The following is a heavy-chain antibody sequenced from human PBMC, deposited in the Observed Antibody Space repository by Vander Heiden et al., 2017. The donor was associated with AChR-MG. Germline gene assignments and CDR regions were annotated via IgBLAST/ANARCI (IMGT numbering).Heavy chain of an antibody. D-gene: IGHD4-17*01. CDR3: AREDHGDYGSGLHY. V-gene: IGHV3-21*01. Sequence: EVQLVESGGGLVKPGGSLRLSCAASGFTFSSNRMNWVRQAPGKGLEWVSSISSSSSYIYYADSVKGRFTISRDNAKNSLYLQMNSLRAEDTAVYYCAREDHGDYGSGLHYWGQGTLVTVSS. J-gene: IGHJ4*02. CDR1: GFTFSSNR. CDR2: ISSSSSYI.